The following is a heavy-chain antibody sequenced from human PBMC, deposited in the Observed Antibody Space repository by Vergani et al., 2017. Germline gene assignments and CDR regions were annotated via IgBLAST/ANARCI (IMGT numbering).Heavy chain of an antibody. D-gene: IGHD6-19*01. Sequence: EVQLLESGGGLIQPGGSLRLSCAASGFTFSSYAMSWVRQAPGKGLEWVSAISGSGGSTYYADSVKGRFTISRDNSKNTLYLQMNSLRAEDTAVYYCAKGPRGWYGAFDIWGQGTMVTVSS. CDR2: ISGSGGST. CDR3: AKGPRGWYGAFDI. CDR1: GFTFSSYA. J-gene: IGHJ3*02. V-gene: IGHV3-23*01.